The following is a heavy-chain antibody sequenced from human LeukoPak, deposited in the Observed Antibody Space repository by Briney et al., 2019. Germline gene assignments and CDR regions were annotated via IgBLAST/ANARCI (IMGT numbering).Heavy chain of an antibody. D-gene: IGHD3-22*01. CDR1: GGTFSSYA. Sequence: AASVKVSCKASGGTFSSYAISWVRQAPGQGLEWMGGIIPIFGTANYAQKFQGRVTITADESTSTAYMELSSLRSEDTAVYYCARAPPYYYDSSGYFGIWGQGTMVTVSS. J-gene: IGHJ3*02. CDR3: ARAPPYYYDSSGYFGI. V-gene: IGHV1-69*13. CDR2: IIPIFGTA.